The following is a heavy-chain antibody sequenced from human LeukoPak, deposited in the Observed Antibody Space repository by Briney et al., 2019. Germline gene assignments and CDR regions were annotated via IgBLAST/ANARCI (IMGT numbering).Heavy chain of an antibody. J-gene: IGHJ4*02. D-gene: IGHD4-17*01. V-gene: IGHV3-23*01. CDR1: GFTFSSYA. CDR2: ISGSGGST. Sequence: GGSLRLSCAASGFTFSSYAMSWVRQAPGKGLEWVSAISGSGGSTYYADSVKGPITISRDNSKNTLFLQMNSLRAEDTAVYYCARGAYGDYDYWGQGTLVTVSS. CDR3: ARGAYGDYDY.